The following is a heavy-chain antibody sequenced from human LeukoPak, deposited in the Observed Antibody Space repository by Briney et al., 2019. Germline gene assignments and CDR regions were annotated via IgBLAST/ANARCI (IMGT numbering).Heavy chain of an antibody. CDR3: ARAPPTYFWSGYGYYYMDV. Sequence: SQTLSLTCTVSGGSISSGDYYWSWIRQPPGKGLEWIGYIYYSGSTYYNPSLKNRVTISVDTSKIQFSLKLSSVTAADTAVYYCARAPPTYFWSGYGYYYMDVWGKGTTVTVSS. J-gene: IGHJ6*03. CDR1: GGSISSGDYY. V-gene: IGHV4-30-4*08. CDR2: IYYSGST. D-gene: IGHD3-3*01.